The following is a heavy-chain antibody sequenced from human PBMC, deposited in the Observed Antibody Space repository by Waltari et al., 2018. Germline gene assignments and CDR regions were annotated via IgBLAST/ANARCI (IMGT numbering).Heavy chain of an antibody. CDR1: GFAFYDYA. J-gene: IGHJ2*01. V-gene: IGHV3-9*01. Sequence: EVQLAESGGGLVQPGRSLRLSWAASGFAFYDYAMHWVRQVPGKGLEWVSVVSWSGATVGYADSVNGRFAISRDNAKNSLYLQMNSLRVEDTAFYYCAASRGVYWYFDFWGRGTLVSVSS. CDR3: AASRGVYWYFDF. D-gene: IGHD3-16*01. CDR2: VSWSGATV.